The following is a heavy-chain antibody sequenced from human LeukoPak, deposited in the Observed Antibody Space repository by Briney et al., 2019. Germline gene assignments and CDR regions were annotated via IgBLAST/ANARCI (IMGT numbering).Heavy chain of an antibody. V-gene: IGHV4-59*08. J-gene: IGHJ4*02. CDR2: IYYSGST. D-gene: IGHD1-26*01. Sequence: SETLSLTCTVSGGSISSYYWSWIRQPPGKGLEWIGYIYYSGSTNYNPSLKSRVTISVDTSKNQFSLKLSSVTAADTAVYFCARQVGATSTSYFDYWGQGTLVTVSS. CDR3: ARQVGATSTSYFDY. CDR1: GGSISSYY.